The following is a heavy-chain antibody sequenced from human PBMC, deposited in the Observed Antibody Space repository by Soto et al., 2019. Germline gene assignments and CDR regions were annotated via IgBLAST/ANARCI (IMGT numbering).Heavy chain of an antibody. J-gene: IGHJ4*02. D-gene: IGHD6-13*01. CDR2: IIPIFGTA. Sequence: SVKVSCKASGGTFSSYAISWVRQAPGQGLEWMGGIIPIFGTANYAQKFQGRVTITADESTSTAYMELSSLRSEDTAVYYCARGIAANTYYFDYWGQGTLVTVSS. CDR1: GGTFSSYA. CDR3: ARGIAANTYYFDY. V-gene: IGHV1-69*13.